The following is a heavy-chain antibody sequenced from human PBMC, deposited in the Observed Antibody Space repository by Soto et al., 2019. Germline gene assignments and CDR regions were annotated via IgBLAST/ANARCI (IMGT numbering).Heavy chain of an antibody. CDR1: GYTFTDYY. J-gene: IGHJ4*02. V-gene: IGHV1-2*04. CDR3: ARGYSGYDPHFDS. Sequence: QVQLVQSGAEVKKPGASMRVSCKTSGYTFTDYYIHWVRQAPGQGLQWMGWINPNSGVTHYAQNFQGWVTMTKDTSINTAYMDLTSLKSDDTAVYYCARGYSGYDPHFDSWGQGTLANVSS. CDR2: INPNSGVT. D-gene: IGHD5-12*01.